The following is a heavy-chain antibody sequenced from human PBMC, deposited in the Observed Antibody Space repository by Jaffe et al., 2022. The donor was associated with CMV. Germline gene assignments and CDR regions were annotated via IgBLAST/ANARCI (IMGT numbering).Heavy chain of an antibody. D-gene: IGHD6-13*01. V-gene: IGHV4-39*01. Sequence: QLQLQESGPGLVKPSETLSLTCTVSGGSISSSSYYWGWIRQPPGKGLEWIGSIYYSGSTYYNPSLKSRVTISVDTSKNQFSLKLSSVTAADTAVYYCARLPSSSWYSGGAFDIWGQGTMVTVSS. CDR2: IYYSGST. CDR3: ARLPSSSWYSGGAFDI. CDR1: GGSISSSSYY. J-gene: IGHJ3*02.